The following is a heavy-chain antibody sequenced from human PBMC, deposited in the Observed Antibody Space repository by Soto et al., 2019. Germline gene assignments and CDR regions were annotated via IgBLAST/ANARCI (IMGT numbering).Heavy chain of an antibody. J-gene: IGHJ4*02. CDR2: ISGSGGST. Sequence: EVQLLESGGGLVQPGGSLRLSCAASGFTFSSYAMSWVRQAPGKGQEWVSAISGSGGSTYYADSVKGRFTISRDNSKNTLYLQMNSLRAEDTAVYYCAKDGYSYGNPYNFDYWGQGTLVTVSS. CDR1: GFTFSSYA. V-gene: IGHV3-23*01. D-gene: IGHD5-18*01. CDR3: AKDGYSYGNPYNFDY.